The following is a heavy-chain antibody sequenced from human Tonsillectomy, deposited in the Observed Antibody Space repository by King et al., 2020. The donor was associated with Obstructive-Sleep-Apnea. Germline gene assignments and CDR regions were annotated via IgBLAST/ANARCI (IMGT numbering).Heavy chain of an antibody. CDR2: ISGSGDST. Sequence: EVQLVESGGGLVQPGGSLRLSCAASGFSFRSYAMSWVRQAPGKGLEWVSDISGSGDSTSYADSVKGRFTISRDNSKNTLYLQMNSLRAEDTAVYYCAKELLYRVYVMDVWGQGTTVTVSS. CDR3: AKELLYRVYVMDV. CDR1: GFSFRSYA. V-gene: IGHV3-23*04. D-gene: IGHD3-3*01. J-gene: IGHJ6*02.